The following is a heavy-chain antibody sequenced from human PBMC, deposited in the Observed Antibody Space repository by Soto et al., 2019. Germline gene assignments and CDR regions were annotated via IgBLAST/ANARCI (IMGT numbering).Heavy chain of an antibody. Sequence: QITLKESGPTLVKPTQTLTLTCTFSGFSLSTSGVGVGWIRQPPGKALEWLASIYWDDDKRYSPSLKSRLTITKDTSKNQVVLTMTNMDPVDTATYYCAHSGYYDSSDQTLWGGYFQHWGQGTLVTVSS. D-gene: IGHD3-22*01. CDR2: IYWDDDK. V-gene: IGHV2-5*02. J-gene: IGHJ1*01. CDR3: AHSGYYDSSDQTLWGGYFQH. CDR1: GFSLSTSGVG.